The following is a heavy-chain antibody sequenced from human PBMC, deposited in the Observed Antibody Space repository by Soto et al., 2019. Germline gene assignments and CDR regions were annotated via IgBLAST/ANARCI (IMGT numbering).Heavy chain of an antibody. D-gene: IGHD3-3*01. J-gene: IGHJ4*02. V-gene: IGHV1-69*06. Sequence: GASVKVSCKASGGTFSSYAISWVRQAPGQGLEWMGGIIPIFGTANYAQKFQGRVTITADKSTTTAYMELSSLRSEDTAVYYCARVVRLFGVVISGFDYWGQGTLVTVSS. CDR2: IIPIFGTA. CDR3: ARVVRLFGVVISGFDY. CDR1: GGTFSSYA.